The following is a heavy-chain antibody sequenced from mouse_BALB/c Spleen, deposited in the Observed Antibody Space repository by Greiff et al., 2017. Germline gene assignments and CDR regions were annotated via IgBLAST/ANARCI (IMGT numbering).Heavy chain of an antibody. CDR1: GFTFSSYA. V-gene: IGHV5-9-4*01. CDR3: ARDNGNYGGYYAMDY. J-gene: IGHJ4*01. CDR2: ISSGGSYT. D-gene: IGHD2-1*01. Sequence: EVKLMESGGGLVKPGGSLKLSCAASGFTFSSYAMSWVRQSPEKRLEWVAEISSGGSYTYYPDTVTGRFTISRDNAKNTLYLEMSSLRSEDTAMYYCARDNGNYGGYYAMDYWGQGTSVTVSS.